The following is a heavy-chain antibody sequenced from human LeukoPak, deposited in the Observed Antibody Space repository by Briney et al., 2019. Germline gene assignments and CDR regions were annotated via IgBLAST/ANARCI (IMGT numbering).Heavy chain of an antibody. CDR2: VDSDGRDT. Sequence: GGSLRLSCAASGFTFSRYWMYWVRQAPGKGLVWVSRVDSDGRDTNYADSVRGRFTISRDNAKNTVYLQMSSLRAEDTAVYFCTTVAGGTAYFDSWGQGTLVTVSS. V-gene: IGHV3-74*01. CDR1: GFTFSRYW. CDR3: TTVAGGTAYFDS. J-gene: IGHJ4*01. D-gene: IGHD2-15*01.